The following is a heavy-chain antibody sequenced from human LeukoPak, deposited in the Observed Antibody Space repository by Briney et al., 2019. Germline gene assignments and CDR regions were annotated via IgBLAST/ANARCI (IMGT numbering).Heavy chain of an antibody. V-gene: IGHV3-33*01. Sequence: PGRSLILSCAASGFTFSSYGMHWVRQAPGKGLEWVAVIWYDGSNKYYADSVKGRFTISRDNSKNTLYLQMNSLRAEDTAVYYCARSRGAADAFDIWGQGTMVTVSS. J-gene: IGHJ3*02. CDR2: IWYDGSNK. CDR1: GFTFSSYG. CDR3: ARSRGAADAFDI. D-gene: IGHD3-10*01.